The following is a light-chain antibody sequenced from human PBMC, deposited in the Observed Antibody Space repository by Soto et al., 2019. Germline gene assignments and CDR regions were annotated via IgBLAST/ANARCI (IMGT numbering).Light chain of an antibody. J-gene: IGKJ4*01. CDR1: QSVSRN. CDR2: GSY. CDR3: QQYNNLSPLT. V-gene: IGKV3-15*01. Sequence: VVMTQSPATLSVSPGESATLSCRASQSVSRNLAWYQQKPGRAPRLLLYGSYFRATNVTDRFTGRGSGTEFTLTISGLQSDDSAIYYCQQYNNLSPLTFGEETKVEIK.